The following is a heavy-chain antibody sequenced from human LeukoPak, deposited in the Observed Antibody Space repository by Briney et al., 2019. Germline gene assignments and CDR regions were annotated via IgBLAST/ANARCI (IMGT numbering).Heavy chain of an antibody. V-gene: IGHV3-7*01. Sequence: GGSLRLSCAAPGYIFRSYWMSWGRQAPGKGLEWVAIIKQDGSEAYYVDSVEGRFTVPRDNPKNSLYLQMNSLRAEDTAVYYCARDTSSIVGPRFDYWGQGTLVTVSS. CDR1: GYIFRSYW. J-gene: IGHJ4*02. CDR3: ARDTSSIVGPRFDY. D-gene: IGHD1-26*01. CDR2: IKQDGSEA.